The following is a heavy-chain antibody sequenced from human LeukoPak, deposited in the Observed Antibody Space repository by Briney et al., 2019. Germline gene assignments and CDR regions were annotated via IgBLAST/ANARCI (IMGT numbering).Heavy chain of an antibody. D-gene: IGHD6-13*01. CDR2: HYWNDDK. Sequence: SGPTLVKPTQTLTLTCTFSGFSLSTSGVGVGWIRQPPGKALEWLALHYWNDDKRYSPALKSRLTITKDTSKNQVVLTMTNMDPVDTATYYCAQRDGYSSSWYGFYFDYWGQGTLVTVSS. CDR3: AQRDGYSSSWYGFYFDY. V-gene: IGHV2-5*01. CDR1: GFSLSTSGVG. J-gene: IGHJ4*02.